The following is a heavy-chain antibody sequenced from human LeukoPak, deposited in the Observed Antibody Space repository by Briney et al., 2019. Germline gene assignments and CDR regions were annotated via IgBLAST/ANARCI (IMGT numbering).Heavy chain of an antibody. CDR1: GGSISSYY. J-gene: IGHJ4*02. CDR2: IYTSGST. D-gene: IGHD3-16*01. CDR3: ARHGADGYFDY. Sequence: SETLSLTCTVSGGSISSYYWSWIRQPPGKGLGWIGYIYTSGSTNYNPALKSRVTISVDTSKNQFSLKLSSVTAADTAVYYCARHGADGYFDYWGQGTLVTVSS. V-gene: IGHV4-4*09.